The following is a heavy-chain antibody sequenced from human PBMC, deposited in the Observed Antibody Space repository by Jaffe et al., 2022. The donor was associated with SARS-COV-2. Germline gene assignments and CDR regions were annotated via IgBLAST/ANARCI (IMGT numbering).Heavy chain of an antibody. V-gene: IGHV4-39*01. CDR2: IYYSGST. D-gene: IGHD3-10*01. Sequence: QLQLQESGPGLVKPSETLSLTCTVSGGSISSSSYYWGWIRQPPGKGLEWIGSIYYSGSTYYNPSLKSRVTISVDTSKNQFSLKLSSVTAADTAVYYCARHVKGEIFEEYYFDYWGQGTLVTVSS. J-gene: IGHJ4*02. CDR3: ARHVKGEIFEEYYFDY. CDR1: GGSISSSSYY.